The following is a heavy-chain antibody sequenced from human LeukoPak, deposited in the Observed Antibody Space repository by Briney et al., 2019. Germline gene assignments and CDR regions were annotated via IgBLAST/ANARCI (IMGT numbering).Heavy chain of an antibody. V-gene: IGHV4-4*07. CDR1: GGSISSYY. CDR2: IYSTGST. Sequence: SETLSLTCTVSGGSISSYYWSWIRQPAGKGLEWIGRIYSTGSTNYNPSLKSRVTMSVDTSKNQFSLRLRSVTAADTAVYYCARHIASAGTAGFDFWGQGALVTVSS. J-gene: IGHJ4*02. CDR3: ARHIASAGTAGFDF. D-gene: IGHD6-13*01.